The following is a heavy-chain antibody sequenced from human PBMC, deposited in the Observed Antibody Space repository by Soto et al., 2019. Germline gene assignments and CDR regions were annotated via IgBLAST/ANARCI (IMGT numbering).Heavy chain of an antibody. Sequence: ASVKVSCKASGYTFTSYDITWVRQAPGQGLEWMGWISTDNGNTNYAQKFQGRVTMTTDTSISTAYMELSRLRSDDTAVYYCARKLELRGSYYYYYDMDVWGQGTTVTVSS. CDR2: ISTDNGNT. CDR1: GYTFTSYD. V-gene: IGHV1-18*01. CDR3: ARKLELRGSYYYYYDMDV. J-gene: IGHJ6*02. D-gene: IGHD1-7*01.